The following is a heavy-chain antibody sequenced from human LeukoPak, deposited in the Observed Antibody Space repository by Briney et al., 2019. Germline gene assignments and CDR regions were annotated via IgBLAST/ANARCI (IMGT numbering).Heavy chain of an antibody. CDR2: INPNSGGT. D-gene: IGHD3-16*01. Sequence: ASVKVSCKASGYTFTGYYMHWVRQAPGQGLEWMGWINPNSGGTNYAQKFQGRVTMTRDTSISTAYMELSRLRSEDTAVYYCARDLHPRGANWFDPWGQGTLVTVSS. CDR3: ARDLHPRGANWFDP. CDR1: GYTFTGYY. J-gene: IGHJ5*02. V-gene: IGHV1-2*02.